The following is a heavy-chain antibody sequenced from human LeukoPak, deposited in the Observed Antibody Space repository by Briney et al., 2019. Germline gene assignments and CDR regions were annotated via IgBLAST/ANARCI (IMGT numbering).Heavy chain of an antibody. V-gene: IGHV3-23*01. CDR3: AKDATSDVWGSYLDY. CDR2: ISGSGGST. D-gene: IGHD3-16*01. CDR1: GFTFSSYG. J-gene: IGHJ4*02. Sequence: GGSLRLSCAASGFTFSSYGMSWVRQAPGKGLEWVSAISGSGGSTYYADSVKGRFTISRDNSKNTLYLQMNSLRAEDTAVYYCAKDATSDVWGSYLDYWGQGTLVTVSS.